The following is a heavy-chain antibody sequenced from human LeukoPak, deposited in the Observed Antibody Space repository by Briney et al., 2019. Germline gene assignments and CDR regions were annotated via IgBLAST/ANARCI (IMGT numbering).Heavy chain of an antibody. CDR3: TRMTRGHDY. Sequence: SETLSLTCAVSGVSFDDYYWSWVRQTPGKGLEWIGEINHSEYTNDNPSLKSRVTLSIDTSRKQFSLNLRSVTVADAGIYFCTRMTRGHDYWGQGTQVTVSS. D-gene: IGHD4-11*01. CDR1: GVSFDDYY. CDR2: INHSEYT. V-gene: IGHV4-34*01. J-gene: IGHJ4*02.